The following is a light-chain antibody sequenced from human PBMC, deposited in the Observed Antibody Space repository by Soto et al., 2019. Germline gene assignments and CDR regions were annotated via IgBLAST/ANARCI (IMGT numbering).Light chain of an antibody. J-gene: IGKJ1*01. V-gene: IGKV1-39*01. CDR2: AAS. Sequence: DVQMTQSPSPLSASVGDRVTITCRASQTIRNYLNWYQQKPGEAPKLLIYAASSLQSGVPSRLSGSGSGTDFTLTISSLQPEDFATYYCQQSYSTPVTLGQGTKVDIK. CDR3: QQSYSTPVT. CDR1: QTIRNY.